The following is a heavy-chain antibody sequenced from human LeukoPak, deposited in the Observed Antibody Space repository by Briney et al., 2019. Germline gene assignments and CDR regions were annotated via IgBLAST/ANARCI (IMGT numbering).Heavy chain of an antibody. CDR1: GYSISTGYY. J-gene: IGHJ6*03. Sequence: ETLSLTCTVSGYSISTGYYWGWIRQPPGKGLKWIGSIYYSGNTYYNPSLKSRVTISVDTSKDQFSLKLSSVTAADTAVYYCARHLTIFGVVSVYYYYMDVWGKGTTVTVSS. V-gene: IGHV4-38-2*02. CDR2: IYYSGNT. CDR3: ARHLTIFGVVSVYYYYMDV. D-gene: IGHD3-3*01.